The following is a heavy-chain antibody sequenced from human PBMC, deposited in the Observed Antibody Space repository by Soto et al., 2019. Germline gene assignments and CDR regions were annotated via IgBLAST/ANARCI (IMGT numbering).Heavy chain of an antibody. CDR1: GCSISRDNYF. Sequence: SETLCLTCTLSGCSISRDNYFWSWIREHPGKGLEGIGCIDYMGRAYYNPSLKSRVTNSVDTSNNQFSLRLSSVTVADTATYYCAREVKSAAASAAFDIWGQGTVVTVSS. CDR2: IDYMGRA. D-gene: IGHD2-15*01. V-gene: IGHV4-31*03. J-gene: IGHJ3*02. CDR3: AREVKSAAASAAFDI.